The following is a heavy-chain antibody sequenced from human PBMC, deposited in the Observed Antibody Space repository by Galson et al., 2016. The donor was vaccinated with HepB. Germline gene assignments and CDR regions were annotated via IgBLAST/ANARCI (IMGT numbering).Heavy chain of an antibody. CDR1: GFTFSSYS. D-gene: IGHD3-3*01. V-gene: IGHV3-21*01. CDR3: ARDPSRIPIFGVVESNPYYYGLDV. Sequence: SLRLSCAASGFTFSSYSMSWVRQAPGKGLEWVSSISSSNNYIYYTDSVGGRFTISGDNAKNSLYLEMSSLRAEDTAIYYCARDPSRIPIFGVVESNPYYYGLDVWGQGTTVTVSS. CDR2: ISSSNNYI. J-gene: IGHJ6*02.